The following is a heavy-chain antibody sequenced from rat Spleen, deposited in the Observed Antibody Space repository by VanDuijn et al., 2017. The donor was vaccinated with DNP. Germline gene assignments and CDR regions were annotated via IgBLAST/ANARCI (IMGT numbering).Heavy chain of an antibody. CDR3: ARHEDSSSYIYGFPY. D-gene: IGHD1-2*01. CDR1: GFTFSSYW. Sequence: EVQLVETGGGLVQPGRSLKLSCVASGFTFSSYWMYWIRQAPGKGLEWVASITSSGSDTYYPDSVKGRFTISRDNARNTLYLQMDSLRSEDTATYYCARHEDSSSYIYGFPYWGQGTLVTVFS. CDR2: ITSSGSDT. J-gene: IGHJ3*01. V-gene: IGHV5-58*01.